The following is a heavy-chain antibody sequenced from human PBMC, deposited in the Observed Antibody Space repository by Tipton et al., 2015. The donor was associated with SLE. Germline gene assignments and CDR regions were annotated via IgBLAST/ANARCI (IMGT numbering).Heavy chain of an antibody. CDR3: ARLPDYFDH. CDR2: VSYSGST. Sequence: NLSLTCSVSGGSINVYYWSWVRQPPGKGLEWIGYVSYSGSTNYNPSLQSRVTISVDTSKNQFSLKLRSVTAADTAVYYCARLPDYFDHWGQGALVTVSS. J-gene: IGHJ4*02. CDR1: GGSINVYY. V-gene: IGHV4-59*01.